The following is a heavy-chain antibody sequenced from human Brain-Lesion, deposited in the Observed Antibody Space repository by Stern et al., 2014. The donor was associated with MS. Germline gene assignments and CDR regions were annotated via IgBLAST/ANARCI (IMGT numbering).Heavy chain of an antibody. D-gene: IGHD6-13*01. CDR1: GFTFSDSS. J-gene: IGHJ4*02. CDR3: ATVSPYTSSWYPFFDN. CDR2: ISSNQNYI. Sequence: EVQLEESGGGLVKPGGSLRLSCAASGFTFSDSSMFWVRQAPGKGLEWVSCISSNQNYINYADSVKGRFTISRENARNLLYLQMNRLRVEDTAVYYCATVSPYTSSWYPFFDNWGQGTRVTVSS. V-gene: IGHV3-21*01.